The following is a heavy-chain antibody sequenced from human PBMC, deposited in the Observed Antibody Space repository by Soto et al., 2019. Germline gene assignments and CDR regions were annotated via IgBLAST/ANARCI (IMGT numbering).Heavy chain of an antibody. Sequence: GGSLRLSCAASGFTFSSYWMHWVRQAPGKGLVWVSRMNEDGGTTDYADSVKGRFTISRDNAKNTLYLQMNSLRVEDTAVYYCASDLAGRADVWGQGTTVTVSS. CDR1: GFTFSSYW. J-gene: IGHJ6*02. CDR3: ASDLAGRADV. V-gene: IGHV3-74*01. CDR2: MNEDGGTT.